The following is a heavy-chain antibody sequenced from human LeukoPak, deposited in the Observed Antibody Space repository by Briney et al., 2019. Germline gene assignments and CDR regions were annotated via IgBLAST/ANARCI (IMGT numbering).Heavy chain of an antibody. J-gene: IGHJ4*02. D-gene: IGHD2-2*01. Sequence: PGGSLRLSCAASGFTFSSYAVHWVRQAPGKGLEWVAVISYDGSNKYYADSVKGRFTISRDNSKNTLYLQMNSLRAEDTAVYYCARDGSSTSWGYYFDYWGQGTLVTVSS. V-gene: IGHV3-30-3*01. CDR1: GFTFSSYA. CDR3: ARDGSSTSWGYYFDY. CDR2: ISYDGSNK.